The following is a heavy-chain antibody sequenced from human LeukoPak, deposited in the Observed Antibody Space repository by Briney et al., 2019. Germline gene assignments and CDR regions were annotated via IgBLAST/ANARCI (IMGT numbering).Heavy chain of an antibody. J-gene: IGHJ5*02. CDR1: GFTFSSYA. CDR3: AKSQLLWFGELSVWFDP. V-gene: IGHV3-23*01. D-gene: IGHD3-10*01. CDR2: ISGSGGST. Sequence: GGSLRLSCAASGFTFSSYAMSWVRQAPGKGLEWVSAISGSGGSTYYADSVKGRFTISRDNSKNTLYLQMNSLGAGDTAVYYCAKSQLLWFGELSVWFDPWGQGTLVTVSS.